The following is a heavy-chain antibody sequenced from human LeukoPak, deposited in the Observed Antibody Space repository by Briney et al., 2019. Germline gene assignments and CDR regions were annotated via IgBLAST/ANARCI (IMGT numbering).Heavy chain of an antibody. V-gene: IGHV4-59*08. Sequence: PSETLSLTCNVSGGAISNYYWSWIRRPPGKGLEWIGYINYSGSAFYNPSVKSRVTISVDTSKNQFSLKLNSVTAADTAVYYCARAYYGDFFDYWGQGTLVTVSS. CDR2: INYSGSA. D-gene: IGHD4-17*01. CDR3: ARAYYGDFFDY. CDR1: GGAISNYY. J-gene: IGHJ4*02.